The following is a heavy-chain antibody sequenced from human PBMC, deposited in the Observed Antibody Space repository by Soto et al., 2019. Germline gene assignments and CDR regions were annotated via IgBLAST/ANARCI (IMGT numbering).Heavy chain of an antibody. CDR1: GGSISSYY. D-gene: IGHD3-10*01. Sequence: SETLSLTCTVSGGSISSYYWSWIRQPPGKGLEWIGYIYHSGSTNYNPSLKSRVTISVDTSKNQFSLKVSSVTAADTAVYYCARTGSGSLDYWGQGTLVTVSS. J-gene: IGHJ4*02. CDR2: IYHSGST. CDR3: ARTGSGSLDY. V-gene: IGHV4-59*01.